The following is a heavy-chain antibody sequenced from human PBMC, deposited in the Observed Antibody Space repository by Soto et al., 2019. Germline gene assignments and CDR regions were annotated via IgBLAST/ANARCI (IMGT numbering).Heavy chain of an antibody. CDR1: GGSISSSSYY. CDR3: ARPDYGDYEEGVWFDP. Sequence: QLQLQESGPGLVKPSETLSLTCTVSGGSISSSSYYWGWIRQPPGKGLEWIGSIYYSGSTYYNPSLKSRVTISVDTSKNQFSLKLSSVTAADTAVYYCARPDYGDYEEGVWFDPWGQGTLVTVSS. CDR2: IYYSGST. D-gene: IGHD4-17*01. V-gene: IGHV4-39*01. J-gene: IGHJ5*02.